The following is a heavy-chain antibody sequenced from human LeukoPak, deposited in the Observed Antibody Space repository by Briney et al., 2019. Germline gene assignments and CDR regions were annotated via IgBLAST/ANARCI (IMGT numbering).Heavy chain of an antibody. CDR3: TGIRGGREDV. D-gene: IGHD3-10*01. Sequence: ASVKVSCKASGYALTGYYIHWVRQASGQGLEWMGIINPRDGGTSHAQKFEGRVTMTRDTSTSTIYMELSSLRSDDTAVYYCTGIRGGREDVWGQGTTVTVSS. CDR2: INPRDGGT. J-gene: IGHJ6*02. CDR1: GYALTGYY. V-gene: IGHV1-46*01.